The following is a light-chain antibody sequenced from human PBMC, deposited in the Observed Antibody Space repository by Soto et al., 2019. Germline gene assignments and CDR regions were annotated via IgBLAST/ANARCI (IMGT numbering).Light chain of an antibody. CDR2: SNN. V-gene: IGLV1-44*01. CDR1: GSNVGTYA. Sequence: QSVLNQPPSASGAPGQRVTISCSGSGSNVGTYAINWYQQLPGTAPKLLIYSNNQRPSGVPDRFSGSKSGTSASLAISGLQSDDEADYYCASWDDSLNGRVFGGGTKLTVL. J-gene: IGLJ3*02. CDR3: ASWDDSLNGRV.